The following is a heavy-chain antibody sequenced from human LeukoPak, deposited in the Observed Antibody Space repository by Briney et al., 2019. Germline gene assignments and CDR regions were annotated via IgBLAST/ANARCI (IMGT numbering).Heavy chain of an antibody. CDR2: IWYDGSNK. V-gene: IGHV3-33*01. D-gene: IGHD6-19*01. CDR1: GFTFSSYG. Sequence: GGSLGLSCAASGFTFSSYGMHWVRQAPGKGLEWVAVIWYDGSNKYYADSVKGRFTISRDNSKNTLYLQMNSLRAEDTAVYYCARDRSSGWYYFDYWGQGTLVTVSS. J-gene: IGHJ4*02. CDR3: ARDRSSGWYYFDY.